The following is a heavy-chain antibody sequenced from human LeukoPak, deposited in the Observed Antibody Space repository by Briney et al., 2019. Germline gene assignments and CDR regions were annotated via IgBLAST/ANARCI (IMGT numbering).Heavy chain of an antibody. CDR2: INHSGST. V-gene: IGHV4-34*01. Sequence: KPSETLSLTCAVYDGSFSGYYWSWIRQPPGKGLEWIGEINHSGSTNYNPSLKSRVTISVDTSKNQFSLKLSSVTAADTAVYYCARVGYEAWREYGDPFDYWGQGTLVTVSS. CDR1: DGSFSGYY. CDR3: ARVGYEAWREYGDPFDY. J-gene: IGHJ4*02. D-gene: IGHD4-17*01.